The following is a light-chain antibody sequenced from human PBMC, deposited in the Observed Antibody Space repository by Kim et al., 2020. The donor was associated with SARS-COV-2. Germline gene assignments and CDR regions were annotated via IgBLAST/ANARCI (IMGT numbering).Light chain of an antibody. Sequence: EVMVTQSPATLSLSPGERATLSCRASQSVRSKVAWYQQRPGQAPRLLVYGASTRATGIPARFSGSGSGTEFTLTISSLQSEDFAVYYCQQYNKWPRTFGGGTKVDIK. CDR3: QQYNKWPRT. CDR2: GAS. V-gene: IGKV3-15*01. J-gene: IGKJ4*01. CDR1: QSVRSK.